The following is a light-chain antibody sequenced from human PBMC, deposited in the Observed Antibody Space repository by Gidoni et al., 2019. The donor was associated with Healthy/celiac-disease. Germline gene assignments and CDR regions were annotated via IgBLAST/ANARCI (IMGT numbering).Light chain of an antibody. Sequence: DIQMTQSPSSLSASVGDRVTITCRASQSISSYLYWYQQKPGTAPKLLIYAASSLQSGVPSRFSGSGSGTDFTLTISSLQPEDFATYYCQQSYRTLLTFGGGTKVEIK. J-gene: IGKJ4*01. CDR1: QSISSY. CDR2: AAS. CDR3: QQSYRTLLT. V-gene: IGKV1-39*01.